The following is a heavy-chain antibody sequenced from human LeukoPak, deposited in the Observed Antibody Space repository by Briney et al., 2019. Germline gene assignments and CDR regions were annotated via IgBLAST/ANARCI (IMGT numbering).Heavy chain of an antibody. V-gene: IGHV3-30*02. CDR3: ARDPYSGNYGNYYYYYMDV. J-gene: IGHJ6*03. CDR1: GFTFSSYG. CDR2: IRYDGSNK. D-gene: IGHD1-26*01. Sequence: GGSLRLSCAASGFTFSSYGMHWVRQAPGKGLEWVAFIRYDGSNKYYADSVKGRFTISRDNSKNTLYLQMNSLGPDDTAVYYCARDPYSGNYGNYYYYYMDVWGKGTTVTISS.